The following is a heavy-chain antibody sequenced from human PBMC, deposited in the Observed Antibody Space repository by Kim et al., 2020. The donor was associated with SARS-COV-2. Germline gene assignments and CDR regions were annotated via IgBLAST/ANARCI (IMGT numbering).Heavy chain of an antibody. V-gene: IGHV1-2*02. CDR1: GYTFTGYY. Sequence: ASVKVSCKASGYTFTGYYMHWVRQAPGQGLEWMGWINPNSGGTNYAQKFQGRVTMTRDTSISTAYMELSRLRSDDTAVYYCARGRGIGFLNDAFDIWGQGTMVTVSS. CDR2: INPNSGGT. CDR3: ARGRGIGFLNDAFDI. D-gene: IGHD3-16*01. J-gene: IGHJ3*02.